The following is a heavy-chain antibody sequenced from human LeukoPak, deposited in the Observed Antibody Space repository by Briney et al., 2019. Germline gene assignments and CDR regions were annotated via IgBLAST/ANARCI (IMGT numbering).Heavy chain of an antibody. Sequence: ASVKVSCKASGYTFTSYDINWVRQATGQGLEWMGWMNPNSGNTGYAQKFQGRVTMTRNTSISTDYMELSSLRSEDTAVYYCARGDTWIQSYRYHAMDVWGQGTTVAVSS. CDR1: GYTFTSYD. J-gene: IGHJ6*02. CDR3: ARGDTWIQSYRYHAMDV. V-gene: IGHV1-8*01. D-gene: IGHD5-18*01. CDR2: MNPNSGNT.